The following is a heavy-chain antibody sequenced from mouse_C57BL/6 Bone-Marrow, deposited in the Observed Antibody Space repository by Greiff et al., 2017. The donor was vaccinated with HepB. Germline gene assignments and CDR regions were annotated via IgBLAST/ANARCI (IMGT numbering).Heavy chain of an antibody. CDR3: ARERAWDCFAY. CDR2: FDPNSGGT. CDR1: GYTFTSYW. D-gene: IGHD4-1*01. J-gene: IGHJ3*01. V-gene: IGHV1-72*01. Sequence: QVQLQQPGAELVKPGASVKLSCKASGYTFTSYWMHWVKQRPGRGLEWIGRFDPNSGGTKYNEKFKSKATLTVDKPSSTAYMQLSSLTSEDSAVYYGARERAWDCFAYWGQGTLVTVSA.